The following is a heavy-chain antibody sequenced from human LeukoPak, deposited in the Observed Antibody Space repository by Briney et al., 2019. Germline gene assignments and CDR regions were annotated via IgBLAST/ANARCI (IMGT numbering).Heavy chain of an antibody. CDR3: ARDGGLTTAGFYYYYYMDV. CDR1: GGTFSSYA. Sequence: SVKVSCKASGGTFSSYAISWVRQAPGQGLEWMGGIIPIFGTANYAQKFQGRVTITADESTSTAYMELSSLRSEDTAVYYCARDGGLTTAGFYYYYYMDVWGKGTTVTVSS. J-gene: IGHJ6*03. D-gene: IGHD4-11*01. CDR2: IIPIFGTA. V-gene: IGHV1-69*13.